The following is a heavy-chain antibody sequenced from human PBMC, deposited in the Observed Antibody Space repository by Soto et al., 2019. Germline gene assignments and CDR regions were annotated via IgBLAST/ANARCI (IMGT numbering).Heavy chain of an antibody. Sequence: EVQLLESGGGLVQPGGSLRLTCAVYGFTLSRYAMNWVRQAPGKGLEWVSGISGSDDSTRYADSAKGRFTISRDNSKNTLYLQMNSLRLEDTAVYYCAKGKPGVILAVPLDCWGQGSLVTDSS. J-gene: IGHJ4*02. D-gene: IGHD2-2*01. V-gene: IGHV3-23*01. CDR3: AKGKPGVILAVPLDC. CDR1: GFTLSRYA. CDR2: ISGSDDST.